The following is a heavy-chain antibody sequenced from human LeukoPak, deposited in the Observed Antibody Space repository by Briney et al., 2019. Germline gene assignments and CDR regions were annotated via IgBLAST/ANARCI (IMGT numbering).Heavy chain of an antibody. CDR3: TRDILSGWYYFDF. CDR2: IRSKRYDGAT. CDR1: GFTFGDYA. Sequence: PGGSLRLSCTASGFTFGDYAMSWVRQAPGKGLEWVGFIRSKRYDGATEYDASVKGRFTISRDDYKSVAYLHMNSLKTEDTAVYYCTRDILSGWYYFDFWGQGTLVTVSS. V-gene: IGHV3-49*04. D-gene: IGHD6-19*01. J-gene: IGHJ4*02.